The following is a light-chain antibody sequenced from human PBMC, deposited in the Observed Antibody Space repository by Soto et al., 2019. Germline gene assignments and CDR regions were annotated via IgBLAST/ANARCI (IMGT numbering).Light chain of an antibody. CDR2: DAS. CDR1: QTISSW. Sequence: DIQMTQSPSSLSASVGYRVTISCRASQTISSWLAWYQQKPGKAPKLLIYDASSLESGVPSRFSGSGSGTEFTLTISSLQTDDFATYYCQQYNNYPLTFGQGTKVDIK. CDR3: QQYNNYPLT. J-gene: IGKJ1*01. V-gene: IGKV1-5*01.